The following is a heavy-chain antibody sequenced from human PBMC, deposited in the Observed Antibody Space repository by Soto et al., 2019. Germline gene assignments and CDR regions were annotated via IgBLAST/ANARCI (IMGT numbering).Heavy chain of an antibody. J-gene: IGHJ6*02. CDR3: ARASSGSFRNYFGMDV. CDR1: GYSFTSYA. D-gene: IGHD6-25*01. CDR2: INGYNGNT. V-gene: IGHV1-18*04. Sequence: ASVKVSCKASGYSFTSYAFSWARQAPGQGLEWMGWINGYNGNTNYAEQLQGRVTMTKDTSTKTAYMELSSLRPDDTAVYYCARASSGSFRNYFGMDVWGQGTTVTVSS.